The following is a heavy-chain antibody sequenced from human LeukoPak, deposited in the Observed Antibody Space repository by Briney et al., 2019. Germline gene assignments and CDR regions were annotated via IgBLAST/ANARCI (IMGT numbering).Heavy chain of an antibody. Sequence: ASVKVSCKASGYTITSYDINWVRQATGQGLEWMGWMNPNSGNTGYAQKLQGRVTMTTDTSTSTAYMELRSLRSDDTAVYYCARTAWNTAMVQVDYWGQGTLVTVSS. J-gene: IGHJ4*02. D-gene: IGHD5-18*01. CDR3: ARTAWNTAMVQVDY. V-gene: IGHV1-8*01. CDR2: MNPNSGNT. CDR1: GYTITSYD.